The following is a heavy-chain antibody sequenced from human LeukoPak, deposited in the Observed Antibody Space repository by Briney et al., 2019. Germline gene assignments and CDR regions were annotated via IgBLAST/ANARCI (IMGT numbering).Heavy chain of an antibody. CDR1: GGSDNRYY. V-gene: IGHV4-59*02. Sequence: SETLSLPCSVSGGSDNRYYWLWLRQPPGKGVVGFGFIYYSEATIQSPSLESRVTIAIDTSRNQFSLRLTSVTAADTAVYFCARELTPYSRPFDYWGQGTLVTVSS. D-gene: IGHD2-15*01. CDR3: ARELTPYSRPFDY. J-gene: IGHJ4*02. CDR2: IYYSEAT.